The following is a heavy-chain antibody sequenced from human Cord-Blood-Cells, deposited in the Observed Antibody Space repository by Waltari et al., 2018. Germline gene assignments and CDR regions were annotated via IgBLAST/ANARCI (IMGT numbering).Heavy chain of an antibody. V-gene: IGHV1-69*06. J-gene: IGHJ4*02. CDR1: GGTFSSHA. Sequence: VQLVQSGAEVKKPGPSVKVPCTASGGTFSSHAISWVRQAPGQGLEGMGGIIPIFGTANYAQKFQGRVTITADKSTSTAYMELSSLRSEDTAVYYCARPSRGSRGQYYFDYWGQGTLVTVSS. CDR3: ARPSRGSRGQYYFDY. D-gene: IGHD6-19*01. CDR2: IIPIFGTA.